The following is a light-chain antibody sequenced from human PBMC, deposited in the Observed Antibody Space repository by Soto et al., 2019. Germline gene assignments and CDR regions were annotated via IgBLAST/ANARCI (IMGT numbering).Light chain of an antibody. CDR1: SSDVGGYNY. CDR3: SSHAGINNVV. Sequence: HSVLTQPPSASGSPGQSVTISCTGTSSDVGGYNYVSWYQQHPGKAPRLMVYEVTKRPSGVPARFSGSKSGNTASLTVSGLQAEDEADYYCSSHAGINNVVFGGGTKLTVL. CDR2: EVT. J-gene: IGLJ3*02. V-gene: IGLV2-8*01.